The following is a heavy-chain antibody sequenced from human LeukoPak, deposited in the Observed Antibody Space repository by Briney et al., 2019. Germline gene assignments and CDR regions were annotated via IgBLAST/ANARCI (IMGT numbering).Heavy chain of an antibody. CDR1: GFTFDDYA. Sequence: GRSLRLSCAASGFTFDDYAMHWVRQVPGKGLEWVSGISWNSGSIGYADSVKGRFTISRDSAKNSLYLQMNSLRPEDTALYYCAKGGYHYGSGSPLDYWGQGTLVTVSS. J-gene: IGHJ4*02. CDR2: ISWNSGSI. CDR3: AKGGYHYGSGSPLDY. D-gene: IGHD3-10*01. V-gene: IGHV3-9*01.